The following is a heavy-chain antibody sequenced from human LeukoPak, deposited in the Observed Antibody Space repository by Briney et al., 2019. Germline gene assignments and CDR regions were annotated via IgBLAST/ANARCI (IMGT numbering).Heavy chain of an antibody. V-gene: IGHV3-33*06. CDR3: AKESRGYSYGYGFDY. J-gene: IGHJ4*02. Sequence: PGGSLRLSCAASGFTFSSYGMRWVRQAPGKGLEWVAVIWYDGSNKYYADSVKGRFTISRDNSKNTLYLQMNSLRAEDTAVYYCAKESRGYSYGYGFDYWGQGTLVTVSS. CDR2: IWYDGSNK. CDR1: GFTFSSYG. D-gene: IGHD5-18*01.